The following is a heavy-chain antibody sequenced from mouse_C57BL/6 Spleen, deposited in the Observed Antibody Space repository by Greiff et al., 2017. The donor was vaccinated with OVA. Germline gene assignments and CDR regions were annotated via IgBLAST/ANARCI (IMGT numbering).Heavy chain of an antibody. Sequence: VKVVESGPGLVAPSQSLSITCTVSGFSLTSYGVSWVRQPPGKGLEWLGVIWGDGSTNYHSALISRLSISKDNSKSQVFLKLNSLQTDDTATYYCAKIPSVVAPYAMDYWGQGTSVTVSS. V-gene: IGHV2-3*01. CDR3: AKIPSVVAPYAMDY. J-gene: IGHJ4*01. D-gene: IGHD1-1*01. CDR1: GFSLTSYG. CDR2: IWGDGST.